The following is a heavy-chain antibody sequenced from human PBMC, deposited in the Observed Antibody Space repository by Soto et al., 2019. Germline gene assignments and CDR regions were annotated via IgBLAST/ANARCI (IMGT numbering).Heavy chain of an antibody. D-gene: IGHD5-12*01. CDR3: ARVASGYDQETTHDY. V-gene: IGHV4-39*07. J-gene: IGHJ4*02. Sequence: PSETLSLTSTVPGASISSSSYYWGWIRQPPEKGLEWIGSIYYSGSTNYNPSLKCRVTMSVDTSKNQFSLKLSSVTAADTAVYYCARVASGYDQETTHDYWGQGTLVTVSS. CDR2: IYYSGST. CDR1: GASISSSSYY.